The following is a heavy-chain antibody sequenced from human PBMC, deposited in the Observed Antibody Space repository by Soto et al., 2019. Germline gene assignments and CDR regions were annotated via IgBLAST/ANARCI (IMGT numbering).Heavy chain of an antibody. CDR3: AREVLTGYYPAGWFDP. D-gene: IGHD3-9*01. CDR1: GGSISSSNYY. J-gene: IGHJ5*02. V-gene: IGHV4-39*02. CDR2: LYFSGNT. Sequence: PSETLSLTCTVSGGSISSSNYYWGWIRQPPGKGLEWIGGLYFSGNTLYNPSLKSRVTMSVDTSKKQFSLNLSSVTAADTAVYYCAREVLTGYYPAGWFDPWGQGTLVTVSS.